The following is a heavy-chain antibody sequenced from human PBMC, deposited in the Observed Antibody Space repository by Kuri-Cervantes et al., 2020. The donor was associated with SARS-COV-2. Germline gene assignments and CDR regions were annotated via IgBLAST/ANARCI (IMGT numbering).Heavy chain of an antibody. J-gene: IGHJ4*02. CDR1: GYSISSGYY. V-gene: IGHV4-38-2*02. Sequence: SETLSLTCTVSGYSISSGYYWGWIRPPPGKGLEWIGSIYHSGSTYYNPSLKSRVTISVDTSKNQFSLKLSSVTAADTAVYYCARFTEYSSSLLDYWGQGTLVTVSS. D-gene: IGHD6-6*01. CDR3: ARFTEYSSSLLDY. CDR2: IYHSGST.